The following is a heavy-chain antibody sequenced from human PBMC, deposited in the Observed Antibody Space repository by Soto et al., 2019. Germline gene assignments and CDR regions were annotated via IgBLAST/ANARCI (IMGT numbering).Heavy chain of an antibody. J-gene: IGHJ5*02. CDR3: ARQEVFLVGANEYNWFDP. V-gene: IGHV3-30-3*01. CDR2: ISYDGSNK. Sequence: GGSLRLSCAASGFTFSSYAMHWVRQAPGKGLEWVAVISYDGSNKYYADSVKGRFTISRDNSKNTLYLQMNSLRAEDTAVYYCARQEVFLVGANEYNWFDPWGQGTLVTVSS. CDR1: GFTFSSYA. D-gene: IGHD1-26*01.